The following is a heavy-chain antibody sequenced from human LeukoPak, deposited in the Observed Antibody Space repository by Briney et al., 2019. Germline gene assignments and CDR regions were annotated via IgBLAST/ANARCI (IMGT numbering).Heavy chain of an antibody. CDR1: GFTFDGYG. J-gene: IGHJ6*03. CDR2: IDWNGGTT. Sequence: GGSLRLSCAASGFTFDGYGMSWVRQAPGKGLEWVSGIDWNGGTTRYTDSVKGRFTISRDNAKNSLYLQMNSLRAEDTALYYCARGGDGATSPYYYYMDVWGKGTTVTVSS. D-gene: IGHD3-10*01. V-gene: IGHV3-20*04. CDR3: ARGGDGATSPYYYYMDV.